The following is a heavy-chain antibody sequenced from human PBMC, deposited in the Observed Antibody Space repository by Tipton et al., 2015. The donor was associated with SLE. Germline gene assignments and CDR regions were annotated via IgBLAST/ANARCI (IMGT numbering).Heavy chain of an antibody. Sequence: SLRLSCAASGFTFSSYSMNWVRQAPGKGLEWVSSISSSSSYIYYADSVKGRFTISRDNAKNSLYLQMNSLRAEDTALYHCARDRGIVGTTGDAFDIWGQGTMVTVSS. D-gene: IGHD1-26*01. J-gene: IGHJ3*02. V-gene: IGHV3-21*04. CDR3: ARDRGIVGTTGDAFDI. CDR2: ISSSSSYI. CDR1: GFTFSSYS.